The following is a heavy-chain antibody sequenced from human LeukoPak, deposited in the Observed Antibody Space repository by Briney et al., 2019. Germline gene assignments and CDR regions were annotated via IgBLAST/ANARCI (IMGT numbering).Heavy chain of an antibody. J-gene: IGHJ5*02. D-gene: IGHD3-16*02. V-gene: IGHV4-38-2*02. CDR1: GYSISSGYY. CDR2: IYHSGST. Sequence: SETLSLTCTVSGYSISSGYYWGWIRQPPGKGLEWIGSIYHSGSTYYNPSLKSRVTISVDTSKNQFSLKVNSVTAADTAVYFCARQADFGGVIVSSWFDPWGEGAQVTVSS. CDR3: ARQADFGGVIVSSWFDP.